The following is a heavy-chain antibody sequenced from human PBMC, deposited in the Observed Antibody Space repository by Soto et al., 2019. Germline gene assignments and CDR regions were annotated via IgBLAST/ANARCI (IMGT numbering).Heavy chain of an antibody. V-gene: IGHV3-48*01. CDR2: ISSTGSNI. D-gene: IGHD6-13*01. J-gene: IGHJ4*02. CDR3: ARPSNSWYLYYFDN. CDR1: GFTLGSYS. Sequence: EVQLVESGGVLVQPGGSLRLSCAASGFTLGSYSMHWVRQVPGEGLEWVSYISSTGSNIYYADSVKGRFTISRDNAKNSLYLKMNSMRVEHTAVYYCARPSNSWYLYYFDNRGKGSMATVSS.